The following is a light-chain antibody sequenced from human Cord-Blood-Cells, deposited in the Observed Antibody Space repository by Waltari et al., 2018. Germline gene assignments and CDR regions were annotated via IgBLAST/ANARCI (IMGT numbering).Light chain of an antibody. CDR2: DVS. J-gene: IGLJ3*02. CDR3: SSYTSSSTWV. Sequence: QSALTQPASVSGSPGQSLTLSCPGPSRDVGGYNYVYWYQQHPGKAPKLMIYDVSNRPSGVSNRFSGSKSGNTASLTISGLQAEDEADYYCSSYTSSSTWVFGGGTKLTVL. V-gene: IGLV2-14*01. CDR1: SRDVGGYNY.